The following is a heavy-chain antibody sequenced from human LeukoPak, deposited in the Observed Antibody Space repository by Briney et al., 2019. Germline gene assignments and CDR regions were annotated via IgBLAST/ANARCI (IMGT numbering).Heavy chain of an antibody. D-gene: IGHD4-23*01. CDR1: GYTFTSYG. J-gene: IGHJ4*02. Sequence: ASVKVSCKASGYTFTSYGISWVRQAPGQGLEWMGWTSAYNGNTNYAQKLQGRVTMTTDTSTSTAYMELRSLRSDDTAVYYCARTSHGGNDFDYWGQGTLVTVSS. CDR3: ARTSHGGNDFDY. V-gene: IGHV1-18*01. CDR2: TSAYNGNT.